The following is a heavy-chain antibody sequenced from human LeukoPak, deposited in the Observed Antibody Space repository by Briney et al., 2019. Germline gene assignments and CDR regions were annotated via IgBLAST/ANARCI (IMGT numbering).Heavy chain of an antibody. J-gene: IGHJ4*02. D-gene: IGHD3-16*02. V-gene: IGHV4-34*01. Sequence: SETLSLTCAVYGGSFSGYYWSWIRQPPGKGLEWIGEINHSGSTNYNPSLKSRVIISVDTSKNQFSLKLSSVTAADTAVYYCARGRAGGNDYVWGSYRSPHYFDYWGQGTLVTVSS. CDR2: INHSGST. CDR3: ARGRAGGNDYVWGSYRSPHYFDY. CDR1: GGSFSGYY.